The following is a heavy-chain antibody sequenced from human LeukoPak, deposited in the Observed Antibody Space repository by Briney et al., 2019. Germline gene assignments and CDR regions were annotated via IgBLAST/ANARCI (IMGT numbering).Heavy chain of an antibody. Sequence: TGGSLRLSCAASGFTVNSNYLSWVRQAPGKGLEWVSTLYNTGNTYYANSVKGRFSISRDNSKNTLFLQMNSLRAEDTAVCYCARLTPAAGRLYFVDWGPGTLVTVSS. CDR3: ARLTPAAGRLYFVD. J-gene: IGHJ4*02. V-gene: IGHV3-53*01. CDR1: GFTVNSNY. D-gene: IGHD6-13*01. CDR2: LYNTGNT.